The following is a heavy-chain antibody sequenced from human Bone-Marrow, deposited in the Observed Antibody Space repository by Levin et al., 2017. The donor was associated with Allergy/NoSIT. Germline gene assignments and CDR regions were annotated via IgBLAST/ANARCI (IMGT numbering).Heavy chain of an antibody. CDR1: GFTFNTYW. CDR2: VNTDGSST. V-gene: IGHV3-74*01. D-gene: IGHD6-19*01. J-gene: IGHJ4*02. CDR3: ARDLGWHSGGPR. Sequence: LSLTCAASGFTFNTYWMHWVRQAPGKGLVWVSRVNTDGSSTSHADSVKGRFTISRDNAKNMLYLQMNSLRAEDTAMYYCARDLGWHSGGPRWGQGTLVTVSS.